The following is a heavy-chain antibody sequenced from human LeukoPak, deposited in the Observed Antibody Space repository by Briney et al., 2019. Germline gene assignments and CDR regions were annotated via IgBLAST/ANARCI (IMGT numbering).Heavy chain of an antibody. V-gene: IGHV3-23*01. CDR2: ISSDGST. CDR1: GFTFSSYS. Sequence: GGSLRLSCAASGFTFSSYSMSWVRQAPGKGLEWVSAISSDGSTLYSDSVKGRFTISRDNSKNTLYLQMNSLRAEDTAVYYCAKVPSVATTPPDYWGQGTLVTVSS. D-gene: IGHD5-12*01. CDR3: AKVPSVATTPPDY. J-gene: IGHJ4*02.